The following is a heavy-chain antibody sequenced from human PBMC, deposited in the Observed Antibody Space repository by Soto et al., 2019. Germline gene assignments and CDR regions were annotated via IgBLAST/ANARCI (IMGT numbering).Heavy chain of an antibody. CDR3: ARDESSGGYWGPLDY. Sequence: QMQLVQSGTEVKKPGSSVRVSCKASGGTFSGNAITWVRQTPGRGLEWMGGIIPVFHRPKYALKFQDRLTITADASTTTAYMELSSLRPEDTALYYCARDESSGGYWGPLDYWGQGTLVAVSS. D-gene: IGHD1-26*01. CDR2: IIPVFHRP. V-gene: IGHV1-69*01. J-gene: IGHJ4*02. CDR1: GGTFSGNA.